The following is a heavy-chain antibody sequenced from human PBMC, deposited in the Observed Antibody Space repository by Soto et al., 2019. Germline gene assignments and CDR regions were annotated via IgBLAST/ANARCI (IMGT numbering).Heavy chain of an antibody. Sequence: ASVKVFCKASGNTFTTYFVHWVRQAPGQGLDWMGVINPRDGATSYAQKFQGRVTMTRDTSTSTVYMELSRLRSEDTAMYYCTRRGYCSGGSCPLGFDSWGQGTLVTVSS. CDR1: GNTFTTYF. CDR2: INPRDGAT. CDR3: TRRGYCSGGSCPLGFDS. V-gene: IGHV1-46*03. D-gene: IGHD2-15*01. J-gene: IGHJ4*02.